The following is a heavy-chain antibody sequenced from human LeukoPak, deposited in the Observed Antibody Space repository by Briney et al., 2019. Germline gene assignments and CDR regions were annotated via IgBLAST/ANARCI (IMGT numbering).Heavy chain of an antibody. CDR1: GDSVSSNSAA. D-gene: IGHD1-26*01. Sequence: SQTLSLTCAISGDSVSSNSAAWNWIRQSPSRDLEWLGRTYYRSKWYNDYAVSVKSRITINPDTSKNQFSLQLNSVTPEDTAVYYCARVLDAMYSSSGAFDIWGQGTMVTVSS. J-gene: IGHJ3*02. V-gene: IGHV6-1*01. CDR2: TYYRSKWYN. CDR3: ARVLDAMYSSSGAFDI.